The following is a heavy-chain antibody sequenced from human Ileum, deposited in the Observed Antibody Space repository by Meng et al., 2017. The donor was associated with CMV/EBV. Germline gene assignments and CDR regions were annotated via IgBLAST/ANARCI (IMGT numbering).Heavy chain of an antibody. J-gene: IGHJ3*02. D-gene: IGHD2-2*01. CDR3: APICSTRCPDGFDI. V-gene: IGHV3-23*01. CDR1: GFTFSSYD. Sequence: GESLKISCAASGFTFSSYDMTWVRQAPGKGLEWVSSISDRGGDTYYADSVKGRFTISRDNSKNTLYLQMHSLSAEDTAVYYCAPICSTRCPDGFDIWGQGTMVTVS. CDR2: ISDRGGDT.